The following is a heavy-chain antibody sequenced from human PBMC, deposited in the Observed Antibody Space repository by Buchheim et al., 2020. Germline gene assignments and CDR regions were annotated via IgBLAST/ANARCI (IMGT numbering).Heavy chain of an antibody. CDR1: GFTFSSYW. CDR3: AKDLRWNQCDY. Sequence: EVQLVESGGGLVQPGGSLRLSCAASGFTFSSYWMNWVRQAPGKGLVWVSRINPDGSSTTYADSVKGRFTVSRDNAKNTLYLQMTSLRAEDTAVYYWAKDLRWNQCDYWGQGTL. D-gene: IGHD1-1*01. CDR2: INPDGSST. V-gene: IGHV3-74*01. J-gene: IGHJ4*02.